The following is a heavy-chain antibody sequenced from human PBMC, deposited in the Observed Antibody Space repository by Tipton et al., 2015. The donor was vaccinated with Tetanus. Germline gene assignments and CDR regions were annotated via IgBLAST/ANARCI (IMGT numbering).Heavy chain of an antibody. J-gene: IGHJ3*02. V-gene: IGHV4-4*07. D-gene: IGHD2-15*01. CDR3: ARHKRLADRTPFDI. Sequence: TLSLTCTVSGGPIHSFYWTWLRQPSGKPLEWIGRVYPTGDTKYNPALLSRVTMSVDMSRNQVSLRLISVTSADTATYYCARHKRLADRTPFDIRGPGTLVTVSS. CDR2: VYPTGDT. CDR1: GGPIHSFY.